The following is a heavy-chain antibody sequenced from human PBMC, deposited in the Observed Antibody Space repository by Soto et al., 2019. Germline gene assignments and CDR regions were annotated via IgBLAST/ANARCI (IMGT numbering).Heavy chain of an antibody. J-gene: IGHJ6*02. CDR1: GYTFSNFG. CDR2: ISGYNGNT. D-gene: IGHD5-18*01. Sequence: QVQLVQSGAEVMTPGASVKVSCKASGYTFSNFGLSWVRQAPGQGLEWMGWISGYNGNTNSAERFQGRVTMTTGTSTSTAYMEVRSLTSDDTAVYYCAGDKGYGFGWSSSSGMDVWGQGTTVTVSS. V-gene: IGHV1-18*01. CDR3: AGDKGYGFGWSSSSGMDV.